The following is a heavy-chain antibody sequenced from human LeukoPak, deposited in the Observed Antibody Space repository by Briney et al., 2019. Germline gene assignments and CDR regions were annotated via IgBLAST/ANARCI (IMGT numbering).Heavy chain of an antibody. D-gene: IGHD6-19*01. CDR2: VYPGDSDS. J-gene: IGHJ6*02. Sequence: GESLKIPCKGSGYSFTTYWIGWVRQLPGKGLEWMGTVYPGDSDSRYSQSFQGQVIISADKSINTAYLQWKSLKASDTATYYCATGIKVAGTGMDVWGQGTTVTVSS. CDR1: GYSFTTYW. V-gene: IGHV5-51*01. CDR3: ATGIKVAGTGMDV.